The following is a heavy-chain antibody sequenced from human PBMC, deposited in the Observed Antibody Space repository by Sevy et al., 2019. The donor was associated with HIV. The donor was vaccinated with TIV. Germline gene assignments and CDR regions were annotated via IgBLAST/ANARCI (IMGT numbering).Heavy chain of an antibody. V-gene: IGHV3-43*01. CDR3: AKDIRGYYGSGSYPPYGMDV. Sequence: GGSLRLSCAASGFTFDDYTMHWVRQAPGKGLEWVSLISWDGGSTYYADSVKGRFTISRDNSKNSLYLQMNSLRTEDTVLYYCAKDIRGYYGSGSYPPYGMDVWGQGTTVTVSS. CDR2: ISWDGGST. J-gene: IGHJ6*02. CDR1: GFTFDDYT. D-gene: IGHD3-10*01.